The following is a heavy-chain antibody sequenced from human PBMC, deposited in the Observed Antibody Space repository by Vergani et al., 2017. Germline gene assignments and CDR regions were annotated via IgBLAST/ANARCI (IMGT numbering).Heavy chain of an antibody. CDR3: AKDLIIVVVPAANYGMDV. J-gene: IGHJ6*02. V-gene: IGHV3-23*01. CDR1: GFTFSSYA. D-gene: IGHD2-2*01. Sequence: EVQLLESGGGLVQPGGSLRLSCAASGFTFSSYAMSWVRQAPGKGLEWVSAISGSGGSTYYADSVKGRFTISRDNSKNTLYLQMNSLRAEDTAVYYCAKDLIIVVVPAANYGMDVWGQGTTVTVSS. CDR2: ISGSGGST.